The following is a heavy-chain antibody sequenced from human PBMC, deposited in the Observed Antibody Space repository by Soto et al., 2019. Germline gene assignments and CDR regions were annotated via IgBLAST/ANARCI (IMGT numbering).Heavy chain of an antibody. Sequence: GESLKISCTGVGYSFTSYWIGWVRQMPGKGLEWMGIIYPGDSDTRYSPSFQGQVTISADKSITTAYLQWSSLKASDTAMYYCARGYCTTTICDPWFDPWGQGTLVP. CDR1: GYSFTSYW. V-gene: IGHV5-51*01. CDR3: ARGYCTTTICDPWFDP. CDR2: IYPGDSDT. J-gene: IGHJ5*02. D-gene: IGHD2-2*01.